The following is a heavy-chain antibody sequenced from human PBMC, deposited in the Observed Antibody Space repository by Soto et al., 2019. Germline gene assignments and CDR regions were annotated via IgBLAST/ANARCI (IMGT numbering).Heavy chain of an antibody. D-gene: IGHD3-16*01. CDR3: VSRIPSWVFDY. CDR2: MYGGGDI. CDR1: GFTVNTNY. V-gene: IGHV3-53*01. J-gene: IGHJ4*01. Sequence: PGGSLRLSCLVSGFTVNTNYMYWVRQAPGRGLEWVSAMYGGGDIHYADSVKGRFTISRDTSENTLYLRMDKLRVEDTAVYFCVSRIPSWVFDYWGQGTLVTVSS.